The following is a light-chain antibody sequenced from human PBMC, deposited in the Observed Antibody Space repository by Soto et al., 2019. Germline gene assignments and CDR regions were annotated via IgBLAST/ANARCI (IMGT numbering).Light chain of an antibody. V-gene: IGKV1-5*01. CDR2: DAS. Sequence: DIQMTQSPSTLSASVGDRVTITCRASQSISSWLAWYQQKPGKAPKLLIYDASSLESGVPSRFSGSGSWTAFTLTISSPQPDDFATYYCQQYNSYSWTFGQGTKVEIK. J-gene: IGKJ1*01. CDR3: QQYNSYSWT. CDR1: QSISSW.